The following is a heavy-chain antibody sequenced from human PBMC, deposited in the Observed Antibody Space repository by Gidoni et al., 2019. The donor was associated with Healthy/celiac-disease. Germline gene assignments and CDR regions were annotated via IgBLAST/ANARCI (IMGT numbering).Heavy chain of an antibody. CDR2: IYYSGST. CDR1: GGSISSSSYY. CDR3: ARRGLQGAANY. J-gene: IGHJ4*02. D-gene: IGHD6-25*01. V-gene: IGHV4-39*01. Sequence: QLQLQESGPGLVKPSETLSLTCTVSGGSISSSSYYWGWIRQPPGKGLEWIGSIYYSGSTYYNPSLKSRVTISVDTSKNQFSLKLSSVTAADTAVYYCARRGLQGAANYWGQGTLVTVSS.